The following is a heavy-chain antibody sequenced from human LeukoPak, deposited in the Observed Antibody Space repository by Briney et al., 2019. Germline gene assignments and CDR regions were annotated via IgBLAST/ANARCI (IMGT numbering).Heavy chain of an antibody. CDR1: GYSISSGYY. CDR2: IYYSGST. J-gene: IGHJ4*02. D-gene: IGHD1-26*01. CDR3: AREGIEGATTAYFDY. Sequence: KPSETLSLTCTVSGYSISSGYYWGWIRQPPGKGLEWIGYIYYSGSTNYNPSLKSRVTISVDTSKNQFSLKLSSVTAADTAVYYCAREGIEGATTAYFDYWGQGTLVTVSS. V-gene: IGHV4-61*01.